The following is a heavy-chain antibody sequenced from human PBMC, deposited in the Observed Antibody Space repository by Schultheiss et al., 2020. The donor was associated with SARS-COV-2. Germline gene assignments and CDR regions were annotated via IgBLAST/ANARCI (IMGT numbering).Heavy chain of an antibody. CDR2: IIPIFGTA. D-gene: IGHD6-19*01. J-gene: IGHJ3*02. Sequence: SVKVSCKASGGTFSSYAISWVRQAPGQGLEWMGGIIPIFGTANYAQKFQGRVTITADESTSTAYMELSSLRSEDTAVYYCARDQVAGPGLFDIWGQGTMVTVSS. CDR1: GGTFSSYA. V-gene: IGHV1-69*13. CDR3: ARDQVAGPGLFDI.